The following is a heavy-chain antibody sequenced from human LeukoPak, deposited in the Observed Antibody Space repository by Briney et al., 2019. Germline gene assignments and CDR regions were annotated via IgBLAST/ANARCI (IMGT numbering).Heavy chain of an antibody. CDR2: INHSGST. V-gene: IGHV4-34*01. J-gene: IGHJ4*02. CDR1: GGSFSGYY. CDR3: VRGSRMSSWY. Sequence: SETLSLTCAVYGGSFSGYYWSWIRQPPGKGLEWIGEINHSGSTNYNPSLKSRVTISVDTSKNQFSLKLSSVTAADTAVYYCVRGSRMSSWYWGQGTLVTVSS. D-gene: IGHD6-13*01.